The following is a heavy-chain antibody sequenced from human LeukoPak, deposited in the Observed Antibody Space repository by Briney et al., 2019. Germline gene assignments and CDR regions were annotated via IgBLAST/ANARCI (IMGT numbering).Heavy chain of an antibody. CDR2: INHSGST. CDR3: ARPYGMRLGWLHTYYFNY. D-gene: IGHD5-24*01. CDR1: GGSFSGYY. V-gene: IGHV4-34*01. Sequence: SETLSLTCAVYGGSFSGYYWSWIRQPPGKGLEWIGEINHSGSTNYNPSLKSRVTISVDTSKNQFSLKLSSVTAAETAVYYCARPYGMRLGWLHTYYFNYSGPGNLVTVSS. J-gene: IGHJ4*02.